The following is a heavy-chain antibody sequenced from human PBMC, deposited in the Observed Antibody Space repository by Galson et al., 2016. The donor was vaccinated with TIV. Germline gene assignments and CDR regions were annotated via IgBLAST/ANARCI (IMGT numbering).Heavy chain of an antibody. CDR3: ARLEDASVYGNFVSYFDF. V-gene: IGHV4-59*01. CDR1: GDSITSSY. J-gene: IGHJ4*02. CDR2: IYHSGST. D-gene: IGHD4-17*01. Sequence: SETLSLTCTVSGDSITSSYWSWIRQPPGKGLEWIVYIYHSGSTDYNPSLKSRVTISMDTSKNQFSLKLNSVTAADTAVYYCARLEDASVYGNFVSYFDFWGQGILVTVSS.